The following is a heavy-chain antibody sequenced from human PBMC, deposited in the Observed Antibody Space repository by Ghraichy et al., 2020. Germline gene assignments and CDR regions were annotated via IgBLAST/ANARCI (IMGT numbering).Heavy chain of an antibody. CDR3: ARHPSRRSSSSNSGWFDP. CDR2: MNPNSGNT. D-gene: IGHD6-6*01. V-gene: IGHV1-8*01. CDR1: GYTFTSYD. J-gene: IGHJ5*02. Sequence: ASVKVSCKASGYTFTSYDINWVRQATGQGLEWMGWMNPNSGNTGYAQKFQGRVTMTRNTSISTAYMELSSLRSEDTAVYYCARHPSRRSSSSNSGWFDPWGQGTLVTVSS.